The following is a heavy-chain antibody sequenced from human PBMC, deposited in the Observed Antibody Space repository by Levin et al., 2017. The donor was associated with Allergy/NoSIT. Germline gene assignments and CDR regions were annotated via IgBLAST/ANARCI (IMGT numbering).Heavy chain of an antibody. D-gene: IGHD5-12*01. J-gene: IGHJ3*02. Sequence: GESLKISCAASGFTFSSYSMNWVRQAPGKGLEWVSSISSSSSYIYYADSVKGRFTISRDNAKNSLYLQMNSLRAEDTAVYYCARDGSGYDDAFDIWGQGTMVTVSS. CDR3: ARDGSGYDDAFDI. CDR1: GFTFSSYS. V-gene: IGHV3-21*01. CDR2: ISSSSSYI.